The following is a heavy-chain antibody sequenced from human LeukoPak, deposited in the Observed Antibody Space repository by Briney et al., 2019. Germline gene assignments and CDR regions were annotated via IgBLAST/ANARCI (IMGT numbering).Heavy chain of an antibody. CDR2: ISHSGST. D-gene: IGHD6-13*01. Sequence: SETLSLTCAVYGGSFSGYYWSWIRQPPGKGLEWIGEISHSGSTNYNPSLKSRVTISVDTSKNQFSLKLSSVTAADTAVYYCARLAAAGDNYWGQGTLVTVSS. CDR3: ARLAAAGDNY. V-gene: IGHV4-34*01. J-gene: IGHJ4*02. CDR1: GGSFSGYY.